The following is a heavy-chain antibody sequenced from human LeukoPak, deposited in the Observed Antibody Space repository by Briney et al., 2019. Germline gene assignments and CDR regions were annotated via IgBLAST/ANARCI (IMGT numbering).Heavy chain of an antibody. CDR2: ISSSSSYI. V-gene: IGHV3-21*04. CDR3: ARDLYGVSHDY. D-gene: IGHD4-17*01. J-gene: IGHJ4*02. CDR1: GFTFSSYS. Sequence: GGSLRLSCAASGFTFSSYSMNWARQAPGKGLEWVSSISSSSSYIYYADSVKGRFTISRDNAKNTLYLQMNSLRAEDTAVYYCARDLYGVSHDYWGQGTLVTVSS.